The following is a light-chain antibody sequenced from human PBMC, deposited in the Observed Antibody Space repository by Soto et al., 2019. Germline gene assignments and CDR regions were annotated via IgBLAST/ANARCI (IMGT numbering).Light chain of an antibody. V-gene: IGKV3-11*01. J-gene: IGKJ3*01. CDR2: DAS. Sequence: EIVLTQSPATLSLSPGERATLSCRASQSVSSYLAWYQQKPGQAPRLLIYDASNRATGIPARFSGSGSGTDFTLPISSLEPEDFAVYYCQQRRNWPPTFGPGTKVDIK. CDR1: QSVSSY. CDR3: QQRRNWPPT.